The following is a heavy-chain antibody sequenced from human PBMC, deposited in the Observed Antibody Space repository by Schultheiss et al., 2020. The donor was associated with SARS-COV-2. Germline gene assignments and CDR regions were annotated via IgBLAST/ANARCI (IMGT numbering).Heavy chain of an antibody. V-gene: IGHV3-48*03. CDR1: GFTFSSYE. CDR3: ARVYYDSDYLDY. Sequence: VGSLRLSCAASGFTFSSYEMNWVRQAPGKGLEWVSYISSSGSTIYYADSVKGRFTISRDNAKNSLYLQMNSLRAEDTAVYYCARVYYDSDYLDYWGQGTLVTVSS. D-gene: IGHD3-22*01. J-gene: IGHJ4*02. CDR2: ISSSGSTI.